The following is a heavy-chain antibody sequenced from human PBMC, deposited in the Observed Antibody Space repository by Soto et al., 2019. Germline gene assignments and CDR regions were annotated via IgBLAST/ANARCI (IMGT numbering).Heavy chain of an antibody. CDR2: IIPIFGTA. J-gene: IGHJ4*02. V-gene: IGHV1-69*13. CDR3: ARDLSSSSGYFDY. D-gene: IGHD6-6*01. CDR1: GVTFSSYG. Sequence: SVKVSCKSSGVTFSSYGISWVRQAPGQGLECMGGIIPIFGTANYAQEFQGRVTITAHESTSTAYMELSRLRSEDTAVYYCARDLSSSSGYFDYWGQGTLVTVSS.